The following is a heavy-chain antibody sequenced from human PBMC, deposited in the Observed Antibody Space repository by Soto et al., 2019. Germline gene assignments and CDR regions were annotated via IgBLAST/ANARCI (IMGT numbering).Heavy chain of an antibody. CDR3: ARGIAAAGSPDDAFDI. Sequence: ASVKVSCKASGYTFTSYGISWVRQAPGQGLEWMGWISAYNGNTNYAQKLQGRVTMTTDISTSTAYMELRSLRSDDTAVYYCARGIAAAGSPDDAFDIWGQGTMVTVS. D-gene: IGHD6-13*01. CDR2: ISAYNGNT. J-gene: IGHJ3*02. V-gene: IGHV1-18*01. CDR1: GYTFTSYG.